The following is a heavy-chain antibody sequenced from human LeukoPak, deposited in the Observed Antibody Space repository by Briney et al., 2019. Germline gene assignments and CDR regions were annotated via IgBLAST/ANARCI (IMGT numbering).Heavy chain of an antibody. CDR1: GGSFSGYY. Sequence: SETLSLTCAVYGGSFSGYYWSWIRQPPGKGLEWIGEINHSGSTNYNPSLKSRVTISVDTSKNQFSLKLSPVTAADTAVYYCARGTQWLDAFDIWGQGTMVTVSS. CDR2: INHSGST. J-gene: IGHJ3*02. CDR3: ARGTQWLDAFDI. V-gene: IGHV4-34*01. D-gene: IGHD6-19*01.